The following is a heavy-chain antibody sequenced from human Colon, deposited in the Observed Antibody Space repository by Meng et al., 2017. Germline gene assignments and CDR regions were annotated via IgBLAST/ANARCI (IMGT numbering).Heavy chain of an antibody. Sequence: QEPGPGRVNPLGAPAPQGLCSGCSISKGNGWTLVRPPPGKGLEWIGEIYPSGRTSSNPALQGRGTILLNKSKNQFSLELNSVTAADTAIYFCARKRTSPGTLGFDYWGQGTLVTVSS. J-gene: IGHJ4*02. CDR1: GCSISKGNG. CDR2: IYPSGRT. CDR3: ARKRTSPGTLGFDY. D-gene: IGHD6-13*01. V-gene: IGHV4-4*01.